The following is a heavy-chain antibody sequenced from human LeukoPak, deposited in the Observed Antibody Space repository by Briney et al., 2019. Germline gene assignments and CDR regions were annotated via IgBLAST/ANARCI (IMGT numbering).Heavy chain of an antibody. V-gene: IGHV4-59*08. CDR3: ARRYSSGWRYDY. Sequence: SETLSLTCTVSGGSISGYYWSWIRQPPGKGLEWIGCIHYSGSTNYNPSLKSRVTISMDTSKNQFSLKLSSVTAADTAVYYCARRYSSGWRYDYWGQGTLVTVSS. D-gene: IGHD6-19*01. CDR2: IHYSGST. J-gene: IGHJ4*02. CDR1: GGSISGYY.